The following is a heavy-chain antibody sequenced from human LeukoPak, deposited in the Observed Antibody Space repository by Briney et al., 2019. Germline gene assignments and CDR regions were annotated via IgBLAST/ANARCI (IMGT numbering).Heavy chain of an antibody. CDR3: ARSYYDKSGYPYYDQ. Sequence: PSETLSLTCSVSGGSVSGYYWRWIRQFPGKRLERIGPIYYTGSPFSNPPLQSRVSLSLDTSKNHLCLRLTSVTAADTAVYYCARSYYDKSGYPYYDQWGQGTLVTVSS. V-gene: IGHV4-59*02. CDR1: GGSVSGYY. D-gene: IGHD3-22*01. CDR2: IYYTGSP. J-gene: IGHJ4*02.